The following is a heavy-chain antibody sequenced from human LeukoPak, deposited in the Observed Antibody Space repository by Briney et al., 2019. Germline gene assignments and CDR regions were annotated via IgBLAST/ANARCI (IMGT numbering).Heavy chain of an antibody. CDR3: ARAGRITGTTALFEY. D-gene: IGHD1-20*01. CDR2: IYYSGRT. Sequence: PSETLSLTCTVSGGSISSYYWSWIRQPPGKGLEWIGYIYYSGRTSYNPPLKSRVTISVDTSNNQFSLNLSSVTAADTAVYYCARAGRITGTTALFEYWGQGTLVTVSS. V-gene: IGHV4-59*01. J-gene: IGHJ4*02. CDR1: GGSISSYY.